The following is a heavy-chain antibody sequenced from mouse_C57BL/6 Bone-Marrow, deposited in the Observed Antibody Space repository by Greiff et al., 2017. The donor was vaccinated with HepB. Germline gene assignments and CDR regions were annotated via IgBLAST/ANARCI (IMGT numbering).Heavy chain of an antibody. J-gene: IGHJ2*01. CDR1: GFTFSSYA. CDR2: ISDGGSYT. Sequence: EVHLVESGGGLVKPGGSLKLSCAASGFTFSSYAMSWVRQTPEKRLEWVATISDGGSYTYYPDNVKGRFTIARDNAKNNLYLQMSHLKPEDTAMYYCAREYFDYWGQGTTLTVSS. V-gene: IGHV5-4*01. CDR3: AREYFDY.